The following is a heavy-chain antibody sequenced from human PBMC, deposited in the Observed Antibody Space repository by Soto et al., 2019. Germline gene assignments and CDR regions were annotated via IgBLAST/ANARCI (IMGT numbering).Heavy chain of an antibody. CDR1: GGSFSGYY. D-gene: IGHD6-6*01. CDR2: INHSGST. V-gene: IGHV4-34*01. Sequence: PSETLSLTCAVYGGSFSGYYWSWIRQPPGKGLEWIGEINHSGSTNYNPSLKSRVTISVDTSKNQFFLKLSSVTAADTAVYYCARGRSIAARPFDYWGQGTLVTVSS. J-gene: IGHJ4*02. CDR3: ARGRSIAARPFDY.